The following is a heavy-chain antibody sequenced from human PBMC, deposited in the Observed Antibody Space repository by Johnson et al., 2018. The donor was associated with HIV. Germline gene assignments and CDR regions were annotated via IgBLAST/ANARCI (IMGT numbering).Heavy chain of an antibody. CDR3: AKTRMGGILDAFDL. CDR1: GFTFADFA. J-gene: IGHJ3*01. CDR2: ISFDGNLK. Sequence: QVQLVESGGVVVQPGGSLRLSCVASGFTFADFAMHWVRQAPGKGLEWVAVISFDGNLKKYADSVKGRFTISRDNSKNTLYLQMTSLRAEDTAVFYCAKTRMGGILDAFDLWGQGTMVTVSS. D-gene: IGHD3-10*01. V-gene: IGHV3-33*03.